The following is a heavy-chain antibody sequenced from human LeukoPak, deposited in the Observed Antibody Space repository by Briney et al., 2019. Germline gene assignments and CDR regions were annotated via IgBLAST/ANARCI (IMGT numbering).Heavy chain of an antibody. V-gene: IGHV4-59*01. J-gene: IGHJ5*02. CDR3: ARTYHPLSRNWFDP. CDR1: GGSISSYY. D-gene: IGHD2-2*01. CDR2: IYYSGST. Sequence: PSETLSLTCTVSGGSISSYYWSWIRQPPGKGLEWIGYIYYSGSTNYNPSLKSRVTISVDTSKNQFSLKLSSVTAADTAVYYCARTYHPLSRNWFDPWGQGTLVTVSS.